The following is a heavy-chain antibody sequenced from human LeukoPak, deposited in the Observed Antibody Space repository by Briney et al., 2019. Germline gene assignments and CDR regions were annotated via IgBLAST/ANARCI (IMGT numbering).Heavy chain of an antibody. CDR2: IYYSGST. Sequence: SQTLSLTCTVSGGSISSADYYWSWSRQHPGKGLEWIGYIYYSGSTYYNPSLKSRVTISVDTSKNQFSLKLSSVTAADTAVYYCARVLRSSGSPDYWGQGTLVTVSS. J-gene: IGHJ4*02. CDR1: GGSISSADYY. D-gene: IGHD3-22*01. CDR3: ARVLRSSGSPDY. V-gene: IGHV4-31*03.